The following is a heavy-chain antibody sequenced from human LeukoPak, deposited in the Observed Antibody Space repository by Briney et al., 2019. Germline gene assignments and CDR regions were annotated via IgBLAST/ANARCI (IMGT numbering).Heavy chain of an antibody. V-gene: IGHV4-59*01. CDR2: IYYSGST. J-gene: IGHJ4*02. CDR1: GGSISSYY. CDR3: ARLDIAAAGIDY. Sequence: PSETLSLTCTVSGGSISSYYWSWIRQPPGKGLEWIGYIYYSGSTNYNPSLKSRVTISVDTSKNQFSLKLSSMTAADTAVYYCARLDIAAAGIDYWGQGTLVTVSS. D-gene: IGHD6-13*01.